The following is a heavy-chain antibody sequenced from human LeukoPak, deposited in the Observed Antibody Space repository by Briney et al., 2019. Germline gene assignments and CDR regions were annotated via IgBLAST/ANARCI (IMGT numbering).Heavy chain of an antibody. D-gene: IGHD2-15*01. CDR3: AKVYCTGGSCYYFDK. J-gene: IGHJ4*02. CDR2: ISGSGGST. Sequence: PGGSLRLSCAASGFTFSSYAMSWVRQAPGKGLEWVSAISGSGGSTYYADSVKGRFTISRDNAKNSLYLQMSSLRPEDTALYYCAKVYCTGGSCYYFDKWGQGTLVTVSS. V-gene: IGHV3-23*01. CDR1: GFTFSSYA.